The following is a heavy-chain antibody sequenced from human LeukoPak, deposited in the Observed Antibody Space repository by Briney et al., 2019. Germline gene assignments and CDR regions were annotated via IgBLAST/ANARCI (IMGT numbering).Heavy chain of an antibody. D-gene: IGHD3-22*01. Sequence: NPSETLSLTCTVSGGSISSYYWSWIRQPAGKGLEWIGRIYTSGSTNYNPSLKSRVTMSVDTSKNQFSLKLSSVTAADTAVYYCAREGGDYYDSSGTFDYWGQGTLVTVSS. J-gene: IGHJ4*02. CDR3: AREGGDYYDSSGTFDY. CDR2: IYTSGST. CDR1: GGSISSYY. V-gene: IGHV4-4*07.